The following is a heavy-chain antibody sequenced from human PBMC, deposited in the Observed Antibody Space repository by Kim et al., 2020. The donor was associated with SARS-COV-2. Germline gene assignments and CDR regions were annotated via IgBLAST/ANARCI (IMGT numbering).Heavy chain of an antibody. V-gene: IGHV4-39*01. Sequence: SETLSLTCTVSGGSISSSSYYWGWIRQPPGKGLEWIGSIYYSGSTYYNPSLKSRVTISVDTSKNQFSLKLSSVTAADTAVYYCAVLKRDGYNGDAFDIWGQGTMVTVSS. J-gene: IGHJ3*02. CDR3: AVLKRDGYNGDAFDI. CDR1: GGSISSSSYY. CDR2: IYYSGST. D-gene: IGHD5-12*01.